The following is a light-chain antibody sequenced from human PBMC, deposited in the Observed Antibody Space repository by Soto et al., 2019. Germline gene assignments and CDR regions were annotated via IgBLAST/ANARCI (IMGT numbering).Light chain of an antibody. CDR2: AAS. CDR1: QNIKTY. V-gene: IGKV1-39*01. J-gene: IGKJ1*01. Sequence: DIQMTQSPSSLSASVGDSVTITCRASQNIKTYLNWYQQKPGKAPNLLIYAASSFHSGVPSRFSGSGSGTDFTLTISSLQPEDFATYYCQQSFSSPPWTFGQGTKVEIK. CDR3: QQSFSSPPWT.